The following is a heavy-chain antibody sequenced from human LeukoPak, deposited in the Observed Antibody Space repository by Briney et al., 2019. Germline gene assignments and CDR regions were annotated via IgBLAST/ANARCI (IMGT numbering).Heavy chain of an antibody. CDR3: ARSRYYDYVWGLYYFDY. V-gene: IGHV1-2*02. D-gene: IGHD3-16*01. CDR1: GYTFTGYY. Sequence: GASVKVSCKASGYTFTGYYMHWVRQAPGQGLEWMGWINPNSGGTNYAQKFQGRVTMTGDTSISTAYMELSRLRSDDTAVYYCARSRYYDYVWGLYYFDYWGQGTLVTVSS. CDR2: INPNSGGT. J-gene: IGHJ4*02.